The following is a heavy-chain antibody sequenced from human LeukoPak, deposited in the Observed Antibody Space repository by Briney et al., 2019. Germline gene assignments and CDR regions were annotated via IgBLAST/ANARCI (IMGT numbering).Heavy chain of an antibody. D-gene: IGHD6-19*01. Sequence: SETLSLTCTVSGGSISSSSYYWGWIRQPPGKWLAWIGRSYYSGSTYYNPSLKRRVTISGDTSKNQFSLKLSSVTAADTAVYYCATLTIAVAGTRDWFDPWGQGTLVTVSS. CDR3: ATLTIAVAGTRDWFDP. CDR1: GGSISSSSYY. V-gene: IGHV4-39*01. J-gene: IGHJ5*02. CDR2: SYYSGST.